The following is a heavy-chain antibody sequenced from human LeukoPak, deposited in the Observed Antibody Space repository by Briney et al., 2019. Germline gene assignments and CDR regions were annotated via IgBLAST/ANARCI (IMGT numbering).Heavy chain of an antibody. CDR3: ARDERGDFDY. V-gene: IGHV4-59*01. Sequence: PSETLSLTCTVSGGSISSYYWSWTRQPPRKGLEWIGYIYYSGSTNYNPSLKSRVTISVDTSKNQFSLKLSSVTAADTAAYYCARDERGDFDYWGQGTLVTVSS. J-gene: IGHJ4*02. CDR1: GGSISSYY. CDR2: IYYSGST.